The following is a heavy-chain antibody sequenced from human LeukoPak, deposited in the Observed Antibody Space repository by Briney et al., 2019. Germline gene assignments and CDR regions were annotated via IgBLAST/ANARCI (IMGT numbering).Heavy chain of an antibody. CDR3: AKDLAGSGSYSFDY. Sequence: PGRSLRLSCAASGFTFSSYGMHWVRQAPGKGLEWVAVISYDGSNKYYADSVKGRFTISRDNSKNTLYLQMNSLRAEDTAVYYCAKDLAGSGSYSFDYWGQGTLVTVSS. CDR2: ISYDGSNK. CDR1: GFTFSSYG. D-gene: IGHD1-26*01. J-gene: IGHJ4*02. V-gene: IGHV3-30*18.